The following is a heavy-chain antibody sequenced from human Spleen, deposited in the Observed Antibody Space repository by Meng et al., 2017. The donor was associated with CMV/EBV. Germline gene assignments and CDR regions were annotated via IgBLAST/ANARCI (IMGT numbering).Heavy chain of an antibody. CDR3: ARVGWRQWSFDL. Sequence: QVRLQDWGPGLVKPSQTLALSCSVSGGSISSGDYSWSWIRQPPGKGLELIGHIYYSGSTSYNPSLKSRVTISVDTSNNQFSLKLSSVTAADTAVYYCARVGWRQWSFDLWGRGTLVTVSS. CDR1: GGSISSGDYS. CDR2: IYYSGST. V-gene: IGHV4-30-4*01. J-gene: IGHJ2*01. D-gene: IGHD5-18*01.